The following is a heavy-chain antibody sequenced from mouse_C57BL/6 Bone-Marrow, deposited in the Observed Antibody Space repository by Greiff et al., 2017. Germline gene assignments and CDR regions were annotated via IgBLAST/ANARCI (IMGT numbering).Heavy chain of an antibody. CDR2: INPNNGGS. D-gene: IGHD1-1*01. V-gene: IGHV1-53*01. CDR3: ARSGVYGSSLYWYFDG. Sequence: QVQLQQPGTELVKPGASVKLSCKASGYTFTSYWMHWVKQRPGQGLEWIGNINPNNGGSNYNEKFKNKATLTVDKSSSTTYMQLSSLTSEDSAVYLCARSGVYGSSLYWYFDGWGTGTTVTVSS. CDR1: GYTFTSYW. J-gene: IGHJ1*03.